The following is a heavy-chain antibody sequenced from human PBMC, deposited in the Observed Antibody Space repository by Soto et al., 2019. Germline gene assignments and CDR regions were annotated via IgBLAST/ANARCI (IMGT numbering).Heavy chain of an antibody. Sequence: ASVKVSCKASGGTFSSYAISWVRQAPGQGLEWMGGIIPIFGTANYAQKFQGRVTITADESTSTAYMELSSLRSEDTAVYYCARDRRDYYDSSGYYDCGIWGQGTLVTVSS. V-gene: IGHV1-69*13. J-gene: IGHJ4*02. CDR1: GGTFSSYA. CDR3: ARDRRDYYDSSGYYDCGI. D-gene: IGHD3-22*01. CDR2: IIPIFGTA.